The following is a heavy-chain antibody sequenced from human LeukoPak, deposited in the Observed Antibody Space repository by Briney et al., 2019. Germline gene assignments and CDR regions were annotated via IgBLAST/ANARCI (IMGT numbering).Heavy chain of an antibody. D-gene: IGHD6-19*01. J-gene: IGHJ4*02. CDR2: IWYDGSNK. V-gene: IGHV3-33*08. CDR1: RFTFSSYN. CDR3: ARWRAGIAVAVDY. Sequence: GGSLRLSCAASRFTFSSYNMNWVRQAPGKGLEWVALIWYDGSNKFYADSVKGRFTISRDNSKNTLYLQMNSLRAEDTAVYYCARWRAGIAVAVDYWGQGTLVTVSS.